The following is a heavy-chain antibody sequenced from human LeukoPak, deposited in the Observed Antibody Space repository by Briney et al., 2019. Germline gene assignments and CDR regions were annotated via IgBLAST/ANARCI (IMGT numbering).Heavy chain of an antibody. CDR2: IYSDGSNK. Sequence: GGSLRLSCAASGFTFSSYAMSWVRQAPGKGLQWVAVIYSDGSNKNSADSVRGRFTISRDNSNNALYLQMNSLRADDTAVYYCARGNYYDRSGLDYWGQGTLVTVSS. D-gene: IGHD3-22*01. CDR1: GFTFSSYA. CDR3: ARGNYYDRSGLDY. V-gene: IGHV3-33*08. J-gene: IGHJ4*02.